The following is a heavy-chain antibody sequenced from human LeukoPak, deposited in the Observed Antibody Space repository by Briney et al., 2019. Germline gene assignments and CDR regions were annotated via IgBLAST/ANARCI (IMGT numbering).Heavy chain of an antibody. CDR3: ARDPTYYYGSGTIYYYYGMDV. V-gene: IGHV3-30*03. J-gene: IGHJ6*02. D-gene: IGHD3-10*01. CDR2: ISYDGSNK. Sequence: PGGSLRLSCAASGFTFSSYGMHWVRQAPGKGLEWVAVISYDGSNKYYADSVKGRFTISRDNSKNTLYLQMNSLRAEDTAVYYCARDPTYYYGSGTIYYYYGMDVWGQGTTVTVSS. CDR1: GFTFSSYG.